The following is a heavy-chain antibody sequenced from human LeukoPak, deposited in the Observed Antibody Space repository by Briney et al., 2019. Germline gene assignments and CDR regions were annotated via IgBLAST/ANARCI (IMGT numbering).Heavy chain of an antibody. D-gene: IGHD1-26*01. CDR2: IYYSGST. CDR3: AVRIVGATFGY. Sequence: SETLSLTCTVSGGSISSSSYYWGWIRQPPGKGLEWIGRIYYSGSTYYNPSLKSRVTISVDTSKNQFSLKLSSVTAADTAVYYCAVRIVGATFGYWGQGALVTVSS. J-gene: IGHJ4*02. CDR1: GGSISSSSYY. V-gene: IGHV4-39*01.